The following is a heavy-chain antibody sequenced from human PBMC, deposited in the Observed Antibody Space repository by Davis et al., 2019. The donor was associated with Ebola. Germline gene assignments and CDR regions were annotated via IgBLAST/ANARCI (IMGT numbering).Heavy chain of an antibody. CDR3: AKDQSLGY. Sequence: GGSLRLSCAASGFTFSSYSMNWVRQAPGKGLEWVSSISSSSSYIYYADSVKGRFTISRDNSKNTLYLQMNSLRAEDTAVYYCAKDQSLGYWGQGTLVTVSS. V-gene: IGHV3-21*01. CDR1: GFTFSSYS. J-gene: IGHJ4*02. D-gene: IGHD3-16*02. CDR2: ISSSSSYI.